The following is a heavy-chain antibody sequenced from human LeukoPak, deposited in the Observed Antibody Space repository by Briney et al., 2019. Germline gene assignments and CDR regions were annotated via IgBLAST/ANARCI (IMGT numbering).Heavy chain of an antibody. D-gene: IGHD4-17*01. CDR3: AKSGGFGDPSMYHYFVI. Sequence: SETLSLTCSVSGVSISTTSYYWAWMRQTPGKGLEWIDSFSFAGGTYQNPSLKSRVSMSLDTTKNHLSLKLTSVTAPDTAVYFCAKSGGFGDPSMYHYFVIWGRGTLGSVSS. V-gene: IGHV4-39*02. J-gene: IGHJ2*01. CDR1: GVSISTTSYY. CDR2: FSFAGGT.